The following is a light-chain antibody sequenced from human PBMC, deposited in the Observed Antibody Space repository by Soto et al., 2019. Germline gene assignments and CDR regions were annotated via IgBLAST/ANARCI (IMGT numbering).Light chain of an antibody. V-gene: IGLV1-44*01. Sequence: QSVLTQPPSASGTPGQSVTISCSGSSSNIGTNTVNWYQQFPGAAPKLLIYSDNQRPPGVPDRLSGSKSGTSAFLAISGLQSEDEADYYCATWDDSLDAAVFGGGTQLTVL. CDR2: SDN. CDR3: ATWDDSLDAAV. J-gene: IGLJ7*01. CDR1: SSNIGTNT.